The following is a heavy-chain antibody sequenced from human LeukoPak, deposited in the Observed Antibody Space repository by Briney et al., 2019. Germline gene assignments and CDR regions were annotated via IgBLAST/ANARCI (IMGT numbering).Heavy chain of an antibody. CDR1: GFTFSTYA. V-gene: IGHV3-23*01. D-gene: IGHD6-13*01. CDR3: AKPYSTSWSIDS. CDR2: ISDSGHGT. J-gene: IGHJ4*02. Sequence: GGSLRLSCAASGFTFSTYAMSWVRQAPGKGLEWVSSISDSGHGTFYANSVKGRFTISRDNSKNTLYLQMNSLRAEDTAVYYCAKPYSTSWSIDSWGQGTLVTVSS.